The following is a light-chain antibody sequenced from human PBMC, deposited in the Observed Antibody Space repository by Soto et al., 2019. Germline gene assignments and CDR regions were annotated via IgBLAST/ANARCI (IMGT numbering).Light chain of an antibody. CDR3: PNYYNAPET. CDR1: QGISSY. CDR2: AAS. V-gene: IGKV1-27*01. Sequence: DIQMTQSPSSLSASVGDRVTITCRASQGISSYLAWYQQRPGKVPKVLIYAASTLHSGVPSRFSGIGSGTIIHLHISNLHPENVGTYYRPNYYNAPETFGQGTKVEIK. J-gene: IGKJ1*01.